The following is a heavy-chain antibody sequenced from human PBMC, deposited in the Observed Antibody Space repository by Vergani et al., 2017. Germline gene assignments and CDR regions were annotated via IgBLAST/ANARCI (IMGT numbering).Heavy chain of an antibody. V-gene: IGHV4-59*01. D-gene: IGHD3-9*01. CDR1: GGSISSYY. CDR3: AGGVPYYDILTGYSAGGWFDP. CDR2: IYYSGST. J-gene: IGHJ5*02. Sequence: QVQLQESGPGLVKPSETLSLTCTVSGGSISSYYWSWIRQPPGKGLEWIGYIYYSGSTNYNPSLKSRVTISVDTSKNQFSLKLSSVTAADTAVYYCAGGVPYYDILTGYSAGGWFDPWGQGTLVTVSS.